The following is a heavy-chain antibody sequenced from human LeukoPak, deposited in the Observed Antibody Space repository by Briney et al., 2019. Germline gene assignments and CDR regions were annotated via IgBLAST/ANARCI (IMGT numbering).Heavy chain of an antibody. CDR1: GGSFSGYY. J-gene: IGHJ6*03. Sequence: SGTLSLTCAVSGGSFSGYYWSWIRHPPGKGLEWIGEINHSGSTNYNPSLKSRVTISVDTSKNQSSLKPSSVTAADTAVYYCARAWREYYYYDYMDVWGKGTTATVSS. CDR3: ARAWREYYYYDYMDV. V-gene: IGHV4-34*01. CDR2: INHSGST.